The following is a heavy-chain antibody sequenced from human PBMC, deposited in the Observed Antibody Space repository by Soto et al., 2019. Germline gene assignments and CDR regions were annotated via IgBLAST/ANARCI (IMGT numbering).Heavy chain of an antibody. V-gene: IGHV4-61*01. D-gene: IGHD2-21*02. Sequence: SETLSLTCTVSGGSVSSGSYYWSWIRQPPGKGLEWIGYIYYSGSTNYNPSLKSRVTISVDTSKNQFSLKLSSVTAADTAVYYCAREVASVTAFAYWGQGTRGTSPQ. J-gene: IGHJ4*02. CDR2: IYYSGST. CDR3: AREVASVTAFAY. CDR1: GGSVSSGSYY.